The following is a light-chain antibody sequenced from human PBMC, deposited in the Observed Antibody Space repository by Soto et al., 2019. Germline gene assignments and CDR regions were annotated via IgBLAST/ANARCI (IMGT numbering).Light chain of an antibody. V-gene: IGKV3-20*01. CDR1: QSVSSSY. Sequence: EIVLTQSPGTLSLSPGERATLSCRASQSVSSSYLAWYQQKPGQAPRLLIYGASSRATGIPDRFRGSGSGTEFTLTISRLEPEDFAVYYCQQYGSSPLTFGGGTKVEIK. CDR3: QQYGSSPLT. CDR2: GAS. J-gene: IGKJ4*01.